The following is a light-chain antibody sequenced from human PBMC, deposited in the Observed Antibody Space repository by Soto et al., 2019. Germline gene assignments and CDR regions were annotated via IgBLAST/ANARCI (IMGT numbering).Light chain of an antibody. CDR1: ESVGRH. CDR3: QQRNSWPPTFT. CDR2: DTS. J-gene: IGKJ5*01. V-gene: IGKV3-11*01. Sequence: EVVVTQSPATLSVSPGERATLSCRASESVGRHLAWYHQKPGQAPRLLIYDTSIRATGIPARFSGSGSGTDFTLTISSLEPEDFAVYYCQQRNSWPPTFTFGQGTDWR.